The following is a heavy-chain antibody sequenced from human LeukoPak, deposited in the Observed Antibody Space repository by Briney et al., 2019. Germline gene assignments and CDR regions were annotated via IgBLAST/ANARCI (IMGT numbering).Heavy chain of an antibody. CDR1: GFTFTTNA. Sequence: GGSLRLSCAASGFTFTTNAMTWVRQAPGKGLEWVSAISGSGEGRYEDSVKGRFTISRDNSKNTLFLQMKSLRAEDTAVYYCARVPFGSGSYSTLDYWGQGTLVTVSS. D-gene: IGHD3-10*01. CDR2: ISGSGEGR. V-gene: IGHV3-23*01. J-gene: IGHJ4*02. CDR3: ARVPFGSGSYSTLDY.